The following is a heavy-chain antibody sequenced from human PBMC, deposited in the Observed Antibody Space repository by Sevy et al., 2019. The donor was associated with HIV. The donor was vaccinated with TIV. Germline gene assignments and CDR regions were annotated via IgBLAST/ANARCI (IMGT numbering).Heavy chain of an antibody. CDR1: GGSISSGGYY. CDR3: ARGRIGLLKYYFDY. D-gene: IGHD2-8*01. CDR2: IYYSGST. J-gene: IGHJ4*02. V-gene: IGHV4-31*03. Sequence: SETLSLTCTVSGGSISSGGYYWSWIRQHPGKGLEWIGYIYYSGSTYYNPSLKSRVTISVDTSKNQFSLKLSSVTAADTAVYYCARGRIGLLKYYFDYWGQRTLVTVSS.